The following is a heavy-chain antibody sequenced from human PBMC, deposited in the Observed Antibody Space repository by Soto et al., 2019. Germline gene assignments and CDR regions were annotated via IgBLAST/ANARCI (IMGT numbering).Heavy chain of an antibody. CDR2: IYSSGNT. Sequence: LCCGSSQIGDYYWTWIRQPPGKDLEWIGYIYSSGNTNYNPSLRSRVTMSKDTSKNQFSLKLNSVTAADTAVYYCARRVTGGGERFDPWGLGTLVTVSS. V-gene: IGHV4-30-4*01. J-gene: IGHJ5*02. CDR1: CGSSQIGDYY. CDR3: ARRVTGGGERFDP. D-gene: IGHD7-27*01.